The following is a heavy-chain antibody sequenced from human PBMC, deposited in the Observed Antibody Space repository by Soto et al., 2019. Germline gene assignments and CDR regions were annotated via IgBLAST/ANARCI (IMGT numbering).Heavy chain of an antibody. CDR1: GYSFTSYW. D-gene: IGHD3-3*01. V-gene: IGHV5-10-1*01. J-gene: IGHJ4*02. CDR2: IDPSDSYT. CDR3: ARHPLNFWSGYPNDY. Sequence: VESLKISCNGSGYSFTSYWISWVGQMPWKGLEWMGRIDPSDSYTNYSPSFQGHVTISADKSISTAYLQWSSLKASDTAMYYCARHPLNFWSGYPNDYWGQGTLVTGLL.